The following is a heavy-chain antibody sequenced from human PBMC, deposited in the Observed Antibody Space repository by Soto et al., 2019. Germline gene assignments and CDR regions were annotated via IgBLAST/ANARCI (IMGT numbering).Heavy chain of an antibody. Sequence: QTLSLTCAISGDSVSSNSAAWNWIRQSPSRGLEWLGRTYYRSKWYNDYAVSVKSRITINPDTSKNQFSLQLNSVTPEDTAVYYCARKDGRDSSGYYGMDVWGQGTTVTVSS. CDR1: GDSVSSNSAA. CDR2: TYYRSKWYN. V-gene: IGHV6-1*01. D-gene: IGHD3-22*01. CDR3: ARKDGRDSSGYYGMDV. J-gene: IGHJ6*02.